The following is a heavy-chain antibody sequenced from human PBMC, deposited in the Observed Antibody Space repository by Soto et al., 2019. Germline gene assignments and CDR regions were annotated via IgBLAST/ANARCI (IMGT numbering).Heavy chain of an antibody. CDR2: ISNDGSNK. J-gene: IGHJ4*02. D-gene: IGHD5-12*01. CDR3: ARGPVGYDSYFDY. Sequence: GGSLRLSCAASGFSFSGYAMHWVRQAPGKGLEWVAVISNDGSNKYYGDSAKGRFTISRDNSKNTLFLQMNSLRGEDTAVYHCARGPVGYDSYFDYWGQGTRVTVSS. CDR1: GFSFSGYA. V-gene: IGHV3-30-3*01.